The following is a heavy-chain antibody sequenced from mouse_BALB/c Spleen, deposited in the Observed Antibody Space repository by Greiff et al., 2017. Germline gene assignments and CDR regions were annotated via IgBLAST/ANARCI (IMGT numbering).Heavy chain of an antibody. D-gene: IGHD2-4*01. Sequence: EVQGVESGGGLVKPGGSLKLSCAASGFTFSSYAMSWVRQTPEKRLEWVASISSGGSTYYPDSVKGRFTISRDNARNILYLQMSSLRSEDTAMYYCAREGITSYAMDYWGQGTSVTVSS. CDR2: ISSGGST. CDR3: AREGITSYAMDY. V-gene: IGHV5-6-5*01. J-gene: IGHJ4*01. CDR1: GFTFSSYA.